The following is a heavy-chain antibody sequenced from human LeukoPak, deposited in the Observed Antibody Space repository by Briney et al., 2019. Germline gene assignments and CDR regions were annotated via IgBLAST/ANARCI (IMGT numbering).Heavy chain of an antibody. CDR1: GGSISSSSYY. V-gene: IGHV4-39*01. D-gene: IGHD4-17*01. Sequence: SETLSLTCTVSGGSISSSSYYWGWIRQPPGKGLEWIGSIYYSGSTYYNPSLRSRVTISVDTSKNQFSLKLSSVTAADTAVYYCASREGGDLFDYWGQGTLVTVSS. CDR3: ASREGGDLFDY. CDR2: IYYSGST. J-gene: IGHJ4*02.